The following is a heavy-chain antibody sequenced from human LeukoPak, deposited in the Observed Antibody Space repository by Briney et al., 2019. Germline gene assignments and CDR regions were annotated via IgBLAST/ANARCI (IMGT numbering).Heavy chain of an antibody. Sequence: GGSLRLSRAASGFTFSSHWMHWVRQAPGEGLVWVSRVYNDGSTTNYADSVKGRFTISRDNAKNTLYLKMNTLRAEDTAIYFCARGGFTGTSCPYFDYWGQGTLVTVSS. CDR1: GFTFSSHW. CDR3: ARGGFTGTSCPYFDY. CDR2: VYNDGSTT. J-gene: IGHJ4*02. D-gene: IGHD2-2*01. V-gene: IGHV3-74*01.